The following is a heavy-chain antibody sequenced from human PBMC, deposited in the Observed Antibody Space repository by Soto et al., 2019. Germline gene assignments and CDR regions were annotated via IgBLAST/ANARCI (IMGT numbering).Heavy chain of an antibody. CDR2: ISSSSSYT. CDR3: ARDVTYYYDSSGTRGGAFDI. J-gene: IGHJ3*02. CDR1: GFTFSDYY. V-gene: IGHV3-11*06. D-gene: IGHD3-22*01. Sequence: GGSLRLSCASSGFTFSDYYIIWIRQAPVKRLNCVSYISSSSSYTNYADSVKGRFTISRDNAKNSLYLQMNSLRAEDTAVYYCARDVTYYYDSSGTRGGAFDIWGQGTMVTVSS.